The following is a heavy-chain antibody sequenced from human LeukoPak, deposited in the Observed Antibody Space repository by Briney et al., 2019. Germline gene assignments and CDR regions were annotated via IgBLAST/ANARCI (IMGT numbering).Heavy chain of an antibody. J-gene: IGHJ3*02. D-gene: IGHD2-21*01. CDR1: GGSISSYY. V-gene: IGHV4-4*07. CDR2: IYTSGST. Sequence: SETLSLTCTVSGGSISSYYWSWIRQPAGKGLEWIGRIYTSGSTNYNPSLKSRVTMSVDTSKNQFSLKLSSVTAADTAVYYCARGSSRIVVPRANAFDIWGQGTMVTVSS. CDR3: ARGSSRIVVPRANAFDI.